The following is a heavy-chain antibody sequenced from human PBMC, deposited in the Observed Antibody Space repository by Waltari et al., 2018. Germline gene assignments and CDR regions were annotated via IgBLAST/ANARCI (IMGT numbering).Heavy chain of an antibody. CDR2: IDSPGPP. J-gene: IGHJ4*02. Sequence: QIQLQESGPGLVKASETLSLTCTVSGVSVSGSYWSWLRHPAGKGLEWMGRIDSPGPPDYNPSLRGRVVMSTDTSKNQLSLRLTSVTAADTATYYCARDAIMATFGGGVVKTSLFDHWGQGSLVYVSS. D-gene: IGHD3-16*02. CDR3: ARDAIMATFGGGVVKTSLFDH. V-gene: IGHV4-4*07. CDR1: GVSVSGSY.